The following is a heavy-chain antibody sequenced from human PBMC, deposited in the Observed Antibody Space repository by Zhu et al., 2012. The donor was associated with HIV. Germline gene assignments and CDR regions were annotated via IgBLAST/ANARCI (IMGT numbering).Heavy chain of an antibody. CDR2: IYHSGST. J-gene: IGHJ6*02. Sequence: QVQLQESGPGLVKPSGTLSLTCTVSDGSIRSHYWSWIRQPPGKGLEWIGDIYHSGSTNHNPSLKSRVTISVDTSKNQFSLKVRSVTAADTAVYYCARSRQRWLQYYHYGMDVWGQGTTVTVS. CDR1: DGSIRSHY. V-gene: IGHV4-59*11. D-gene: IGHD5-24*01. CDR3: ARSRQRWLQYYHYGMDV.